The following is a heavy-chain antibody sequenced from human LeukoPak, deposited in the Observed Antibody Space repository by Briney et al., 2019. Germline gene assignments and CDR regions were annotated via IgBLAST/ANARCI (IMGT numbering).Heavy chain of an antibody. CDR3: AKDVGRYYYDSSDFDY. D-gene: IGHD3-22*01. CDR1: GFTFSSYG. CDR2: IRYDGSNK. J-gene: IGHJ4*02. Sequence: GGSLRLSCAASGFTFSSYGMHWVRQAPGKGLEWVAFIRYDGSNKYYADSVKGRFTIPRDNSKNTLYLQMNSLRAEDTAVYYCAKDVGRYYYDSSDFDYWGQGTLVTVSS. V-gene: IGHV3-30*02.